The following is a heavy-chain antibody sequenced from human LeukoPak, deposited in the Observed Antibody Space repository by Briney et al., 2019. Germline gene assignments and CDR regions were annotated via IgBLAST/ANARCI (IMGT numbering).Heavy chain of an antibody. J-gene: IGHJ4*02. V-gene: IGHV3-48*01. CDR1: GFTFSSYS. Sequence: GGSPRLSCAASGFTFSSYSRNWGRQAPGEGLEGGSDISSLSGPIDYADSVKGRFIISRDNAKTSLFLQMNSLSAEATAVYYCVRDQGGPVSYWGQGTLVTVSS. CDR2: ISSLSGPI. CDR3: VRDQGGPVSY. D-gene: IGHD3-16*01.